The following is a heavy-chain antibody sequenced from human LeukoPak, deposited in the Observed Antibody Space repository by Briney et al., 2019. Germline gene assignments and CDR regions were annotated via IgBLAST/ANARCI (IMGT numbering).Heavy chain of an antibody. Sequence: SETLSLTCTVSGDSVSNYYWSWIRQPPGKGLEWIGYIYYSGNTDYNPSLKSRVTISIDTSKNQFSLRLNSVTATDTAVYYCARYRNEALFAFDIWGQGTMVTVSS. J-gene: IGHJ3*02. V-gene: IGHV4-59*02. D-gene: IGHD1-14*01. CDR2: IYYSGNT. CDR3: ARYRNEALFAFDI. CDR1: GDSVSNYY.